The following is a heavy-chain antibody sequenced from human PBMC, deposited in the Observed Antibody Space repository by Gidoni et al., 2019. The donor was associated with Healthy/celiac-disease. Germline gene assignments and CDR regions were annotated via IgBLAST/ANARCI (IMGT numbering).Heavy chain of an antibody. D-gene: IGHD5-12*01. V-gene: IGHV1-69*01. Sequence: QVQLVQSGAAVKKPGSSVKVSCQASGGTFSSYAISWVRQAPEQGLEWMGGIIPIFGTANYAQKFQGRVTITADESTSTAYMELSSLRSEDTAVYYCARGGYDRDVVDYWGQGTLVTVSS. CDR3: ARGGYDRDVVDY. CDR2: IIPIFGTA. CDR1: GGTFSSYA. J-gene: IGHJ4*02.